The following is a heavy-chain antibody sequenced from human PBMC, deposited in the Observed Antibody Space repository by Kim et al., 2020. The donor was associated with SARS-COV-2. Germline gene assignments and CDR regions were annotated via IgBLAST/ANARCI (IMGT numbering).Heavy chain of an antibody. CDR3: ARGGSKWELPHNWFDP. D-gene: IGHD1-26*01. Sequence: GGSLRLSCAASGFTFSSYWMSWVRQAPGKGLEWVANIKQDGSEKYYVDSVKGRFTISRDNAKNSLYLQMNSLRAEDTAVYYCARGGSKWELPHNWFDPWGQGTLVTVSS. CDR1: GFTFSSYW. J-gene: IGHJ5*02. V-gene: IGHV3-7*01. CDR2: IKQDGSEK.